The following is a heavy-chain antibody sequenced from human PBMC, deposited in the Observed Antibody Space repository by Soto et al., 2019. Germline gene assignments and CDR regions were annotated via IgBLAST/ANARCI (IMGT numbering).Heavy chain of an antibody. Sequence: SETLSLTCTISGGSISVYYWSWVRQPPGHELEWIGYIYASGSLYYNPSLRSRVTISADTSKNQISLKLTSPTAADTAAYYCARGVGSSPPRYWGRGTLVTVSS. D-gene: IGHD1-26*01. J-gene: IGHJ4*02. CDR3: ARGVGSSPPRY. CDR2: IYASGSL. V-gene: IGHV4-59*01. CDR1: GGSISVYY.